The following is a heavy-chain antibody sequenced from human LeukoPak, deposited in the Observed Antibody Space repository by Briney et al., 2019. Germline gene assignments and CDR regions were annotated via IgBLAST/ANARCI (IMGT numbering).Heavy chain of an antibody. Sequence: PGGALRLSCAASGFTFSSYWMHWVRQAPGKGLVWVSRINSDGSSTNYADSVKGRFTISRDNAKNTLYLQMNSLRAEDTAVYYCASPIGAPGYWGQGTLVTVSS. CDR3: ASPIGAPGY. V-gene: IGHV3-74*01. D-gene: IGHD3-10*01. CDR1: GFTFSSYW. CDR2: INSDGSST. J-gene: IGHJ4*02.